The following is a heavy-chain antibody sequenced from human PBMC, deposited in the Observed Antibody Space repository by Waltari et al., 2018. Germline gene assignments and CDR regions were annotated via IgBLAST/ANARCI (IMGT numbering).Heavy chain of an antibody. V-gene: IGHV3-74*01. CDR1: GLTFSSYW. D-gene: IGHD1-26*01. Sequence: EVQLVESRGGLVQPGGSLRLACAASGLTFSSYWMHWVRQVPGKGLVWDSRMSTDGSCANYADSMQGRITSTRENAKNIHYRQMNSLRAEDTAVYYCARGPVSGGKSYYVGDYWGQGTLVTVSS. CDR3: ARGPVSGGKSYYVGDY. CDR2: MSTDGSCA. J-gene: IGHJ4*02.